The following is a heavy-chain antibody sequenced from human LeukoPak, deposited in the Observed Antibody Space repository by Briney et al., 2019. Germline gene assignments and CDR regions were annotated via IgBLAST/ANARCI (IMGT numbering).Heavy chain of an antibody. CDR1: XXTFTGXY. CDR2: INPNSGGT. J-gene: IGHJ6*02. Sequence: VKVSCKASXXTFTGXYXHWVRQAPGQGLEWMGWINPNSGGTNYAQKLQGRVTMTRDTSISAAYMELSRLRSDDTAVYYCASRRGIAAGMDVWGQGTTVTVSS. CDR3: ASRRGIAAGMDV. D-gene: IGHD6-13*01. V-gene: IGHV1-2*02.